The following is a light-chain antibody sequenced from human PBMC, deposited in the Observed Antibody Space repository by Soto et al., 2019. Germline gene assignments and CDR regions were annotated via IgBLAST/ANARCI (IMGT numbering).Light chain of an antibody. CDR2: DKN. V-gene: IGLV1-40*01. CDR1: SSNIGAGYG. Sequence: QDVVTQPPSVSGAPGQRVTISCTGSSSNIGAGYGVHWYQQLPGTAPKLLIYDKNNRPSGVPDRFSGSKSGTSASLAITGLQAEDEADYYCQSYDSSLSGYVFGTGTKVTVL. J-gene: IGLJ1*01. CDR3: QSYDSSLSGYV.